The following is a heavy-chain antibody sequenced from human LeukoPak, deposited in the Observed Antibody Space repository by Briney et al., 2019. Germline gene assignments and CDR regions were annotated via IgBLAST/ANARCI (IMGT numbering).Heavy chain of an antibody. J-gene: IGHJ4*02. CDR3: ARATDSSGSMDY. CDR1: GYTLTELS. Sequence: GASVKVSCKVSGYTLTELSMHWVRQAPGQGLEWMGIINPSGGSTSYAQKFQGRVTMTRDTSTSTVYMELSSLRSEDTAVYYCARATDSSGSMDYWGQGTLVTVSS. V-gene: IGHV1-46*01. D-gene: IGHD3-22*01. CDR2: INPSGGST.